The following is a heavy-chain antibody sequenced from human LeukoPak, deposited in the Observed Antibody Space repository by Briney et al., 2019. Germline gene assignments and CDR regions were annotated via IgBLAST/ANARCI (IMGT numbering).Heavy chain of an antibody. Sequence: SETLSLTCTVSGGSINSYYWSWIRQPAGKGLEWIGRIYTSGSTNYNPSLKSRVTMSVDTSKSQFSLKLSSVTAADTAVYYCAREGHSGYPFDYWGQGTLVTVSS. CDR2: IYTSGST. V-gene: IGHV4-4*07. D-gene: IGHD5-12*01. CDR3: AREGHSGYPFDY. CDR1: GGSINSYY. J-gene: IGHJ4*02.